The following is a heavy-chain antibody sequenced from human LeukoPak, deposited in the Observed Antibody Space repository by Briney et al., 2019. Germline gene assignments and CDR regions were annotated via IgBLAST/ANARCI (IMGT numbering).Heavy chain of an antibody. CDR1: GYTFTGYY. D-gene: IGHD2-2*01. CDR3: ARVPGNIVVPATALDPFYP. J-gene: IGHJ5*02. CDR2: INPNSGGT. V-gene: IGHV1-2*06. Sequence: ASVKVSCKASGYTFTGYYMHWVRQAPGQGLEWMGRINPNSGGTNYAQKFQGRVTMTRDTSISTAYMELSRLRSDDTSVYYCARVPGNIVVPATALDPFYPRGHGTLVTVSS.